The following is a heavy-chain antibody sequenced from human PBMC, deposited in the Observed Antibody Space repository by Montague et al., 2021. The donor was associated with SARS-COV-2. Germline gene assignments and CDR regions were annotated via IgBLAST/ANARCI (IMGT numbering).Heavy chain of an antibody. J-gene: IGHJ2*01. D-gene: IGHD3-22*01. CDR1: GGSFSDYY. Sequence: SETLSLTCAVHGGSFSDYYWSWIRQPPGKGLEWIGEINHSGSTNYNPSLKSRVTISVDTSKNQFSLKLSSVTAADTAVYYCARGAPTLSMIVVVFTGSGWYFDLWGRGTLVTVSS. CDR2: INHSGST. V-gene: IGHV4-34*01. CDR3: ARGAPTLSMIVVVFTGSGWYFDL.